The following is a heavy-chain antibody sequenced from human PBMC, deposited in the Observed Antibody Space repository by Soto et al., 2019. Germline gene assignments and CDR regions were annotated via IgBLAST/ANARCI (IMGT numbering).Heavy chain of an antibody. CDR2: ISYDGSNK. D-gene: IGHD6-13*01. Sequence: GGSLRLSCAASGFTFSSYGMHWVRQAPGKGLEWVAVISYDGSNKYYADSVKGRLTISRDNSKNTLHLQMKSLRVDDTAVYFCAKQQGDSSSSDYWGRGTLVTVSS. CDR3: AKQQGDSSSSDY. J-gene: IGHJ4*02. V-gene: IGHV3-30*18. CDR1: GFTFSSYG.